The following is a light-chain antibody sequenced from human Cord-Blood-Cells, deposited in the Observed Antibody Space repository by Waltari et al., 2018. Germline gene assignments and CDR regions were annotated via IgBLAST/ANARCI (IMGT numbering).Light chain of an antibody. V-gene: IGKV1-39*01. J-gene: IGKJ3*01. CDR3: QQSYSTPFT. CDR1: QSISSY. CDR2: AAS. Sequence: DIQMTQSPSSLSASVGDRVTITCRASQSISSYLNWYQQKPGKAPKLLIHAASSLQSGVLQRFSGNGSGTDYNLPISRLQPEDFATYYWQQSYSTPFTFGPGTKVDI.